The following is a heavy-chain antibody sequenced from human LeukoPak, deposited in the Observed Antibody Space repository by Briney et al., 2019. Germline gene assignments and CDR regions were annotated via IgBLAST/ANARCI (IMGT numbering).Heavy chain of an antibody. CDR2: ISYDGSNK. D-gene: IGHD3-22*01. CDR1: GFTFSTYG. CDR3: AKTYYDTSGLDY. V-gene: IGHV3-30*18. J-gene: IGHJ4*02. Sequence: GGSLRLSCAASGFTFSTYGMHWVRQAPGKGLEWVAVISYDGSNKFYADSVKGRFTISRDNSKNTLYLQMNSLRAEDTAVYYCAKTYYDTSGLDYWAREPWSPSPQ.